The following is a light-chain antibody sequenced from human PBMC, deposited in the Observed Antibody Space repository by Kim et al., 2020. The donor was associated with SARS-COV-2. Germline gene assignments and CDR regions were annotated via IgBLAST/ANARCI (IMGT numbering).Light chain of an antibody. Sequence: QSALTQPASVSGSPGQSITISCTGTSSDVGGYNYVSWYQQHPGKAPKLMIYVVSNRPSGVSNRFSGSKSVNTASLTISGLQAEDEADYYCSSHTSSHTVVFGGGTQLTVL. CDR2: VVS. V-gene: IGLV2-14*03. J-gene: IGLJ2*01. CDR3: SSHTSSHTVV. CDR1: SSDVGGYNY.